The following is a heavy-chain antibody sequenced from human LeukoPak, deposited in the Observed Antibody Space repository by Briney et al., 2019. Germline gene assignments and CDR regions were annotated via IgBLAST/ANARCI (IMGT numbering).Heavy chain of an antibody. Sequence: GGSLRLSCAASGFTFSSYGMHWVRQAPGKGLEWVAVISYDGSNKYYADSVKGRFTISRDNSKNTLYLQMNSLRAEDTAVYYCAKGHFGSGSYYYIDYWAQGTLVTVSS. D-gene: IGHD3-10*01. J-gene: IGHJ4*02. CDR2: ISYDGSNK. V-gene: IGHV3-30*18. CDR3: AKGHFGSGSYYYIDY. CDR1: GFTFSSYG.